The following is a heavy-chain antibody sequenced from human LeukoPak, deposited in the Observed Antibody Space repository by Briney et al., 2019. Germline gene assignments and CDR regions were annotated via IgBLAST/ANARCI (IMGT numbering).Heavy chain of an antibody. CDR1: GYSFTSYW. J-gene: IGHJ4*02. Sequence: GESLKISCKGSGYSFTSYWVTWVRQMPGKGLEWMGTIDPSDSYTNYNPSFQGHVTISADKSISTAYLQWSSLKASDTAMYYCARQPRYCSGGSCSLFDYFDYWGQGTLVTVSS. CDR3: ARQPRYCSGGSCSLFDYFDY. V-gene: IGHV5-10-1*01. CDR2: IDPSDSYT. D-gene: IGHD2-15*01.